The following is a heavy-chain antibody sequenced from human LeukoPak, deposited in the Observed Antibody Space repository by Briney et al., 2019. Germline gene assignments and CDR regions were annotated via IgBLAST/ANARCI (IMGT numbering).Heavy chain of an antibody. CDR1: GFTFSSYG. CDR3: AKDPYYYGSGSDNYSDY. D-gene: IGHD3-10*01. J-gene: IGHJ4*02. CDR2: IRYDGSNK. V-gene: IGHV3-30*02. Sequence: PGGSLRLSCAASGFTFSSYGMHWVRQAPGKGLEWVAFIRYDGSNKYYADSVKGRFTISRDNSKNTLYLQMNSLRAEDTAVYYCAKDPYYYGSGSDNYSDYWGQGTLVTVSS.